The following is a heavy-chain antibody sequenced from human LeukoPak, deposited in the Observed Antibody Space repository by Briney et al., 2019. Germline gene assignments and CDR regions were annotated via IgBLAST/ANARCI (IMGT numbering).Heavy chain of an antibody. CDR3: ARDLQLFSTTSDYYYYMDV. D-gene: IGHD1-26*01. CDR1: GFTFSSYW. V-gene: IGHV3-7*01. J-gene: IGHJ6*03. Sequence: PGGSLRLSCAASGFTFSSYWMSWVRQAPGKGLEWVANIKQDGSEKYYVDSVKGRFTISRDNAKNSLYLQMNSLRAEGTAVYYCARDLQLFSTTSDYYYYMDVWGKGTTVTVSS. CDR2: IKQDGSEK.